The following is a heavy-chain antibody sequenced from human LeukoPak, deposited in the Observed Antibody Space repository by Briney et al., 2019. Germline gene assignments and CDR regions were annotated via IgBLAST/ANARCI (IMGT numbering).Heavy chain of an antibody. CDR3: ARPPSSSWYSSWFDP. J-gene: IGHJ5*02. CDR2: IYYSGST. Sequence: SETLSLTCTASGGSISSSSYYWSWIRQPPGTGLEWIGSIYYSGSTYYNPSLKSRVTISVDTSKDQFSLKLRSVTAADTAVYYCARPPSSSWYSSWFDPWGQGTLVTVSS. V-gene: IGHV4-39*01. CDR1: GGSISSSSYY. D-gene: IGHD6-13*01.